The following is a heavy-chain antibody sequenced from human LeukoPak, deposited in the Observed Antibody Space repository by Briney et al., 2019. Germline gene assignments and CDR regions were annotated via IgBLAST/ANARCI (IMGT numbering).Heavy chain of an antibody. Sequence: PGGSLRLSCAASGFTFNNYYMSWVRQAPGKGLECVSCISSSSSTIYYADSVKGRFTISRDKAKNSLYLQMNALRAEDTAVYYCARVGARQILEYWGQGTLVTVSS. CDR3: ARVGARQILEY. CDR2: ISSSSSTI. V-gene: IGHV3-48*01. D-gene: IGHD4-17*01. J-gene: IGHJ4*02. CDR1: GFTFNNYY.